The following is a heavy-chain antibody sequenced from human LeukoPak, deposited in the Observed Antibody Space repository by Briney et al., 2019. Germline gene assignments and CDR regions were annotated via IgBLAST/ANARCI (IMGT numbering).Heavy chain of an antibody. D-gene: IGHD4-23*01. V-gene: IGHV4-59*11. CDR3: ARETDYGGNSEHYFDY. Sequence: PSETLSLTCTVSGGSISSHYWSWIRQPPGKGLEWIGYIYYSGSTNYNPSLKSRVTISVDTSKNQFSLKLSSVTAADTAVYYCARETDYGGNSEHYFDYRGQGTLVTVSS. CDR1: GGSISSHY. CDR2: IYYSGST. J-gene: IGHJ4*02.